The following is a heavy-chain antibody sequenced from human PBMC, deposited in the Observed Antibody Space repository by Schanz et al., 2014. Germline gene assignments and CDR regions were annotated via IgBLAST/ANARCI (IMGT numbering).Heavy chain of an antibody. CDR2: ISGSSRTI. CDR3: ARGGSGSHYRLDY. D-gene: IGHD1-26*01. J-gene: IGHJ4*02. Sequence: EVQLVESGGGLIQPGGSLRLSCAASGFGFSSYSMNWVRQAPGKGLEWVSYISGSSRTIYYADSMKGRFTVSRDNAENALYLQMNSLRAEDTGLYFCARGGSGSHYRLDYCGQGTLXTVSS. V-gene: IGHV3-48*01. CDR1: GFGFSSYS.